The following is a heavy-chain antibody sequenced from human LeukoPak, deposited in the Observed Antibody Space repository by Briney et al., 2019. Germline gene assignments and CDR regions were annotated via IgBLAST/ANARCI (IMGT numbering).Heavy chain of an antibody. J-gene: IGHJ4*02. V-gene: IGHV1-69*13. CDR1: GGTFRSNA. CDR2: ITSIFGTA. Sequence: ASVKVSCKASGGTFRSNAISWVRQAPGQGLEWMGGITSIFGTANYAQKFQGRVTITAVESMSTAYMELSSLRSEDTAVYYCARGWLAETTVVTPYNYWGQGTLVTVSS. D-gene: IGHD4-23*01. CDR3: ARGWLAETTVVTPYNY.